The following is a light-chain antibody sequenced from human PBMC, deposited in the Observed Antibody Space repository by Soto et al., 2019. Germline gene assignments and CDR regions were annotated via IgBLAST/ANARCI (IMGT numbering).Light chain of an antibody. J-gene: IGKJ1*01. CDR1: QDISNY. Sequence: DIQMTQSPPSLSASVGDRVTITCQASQDISNYLNWYQQKLGKAPKLLIYDASTLETGVSSRFSGSGSGTDFTLTISSLQPEDFATYYCQQSYSTPPWTFGQGTKVEIK. CDR3: QQSYSTPPWT. V-gene: IGKV1-39*01. CDR2: DAS.